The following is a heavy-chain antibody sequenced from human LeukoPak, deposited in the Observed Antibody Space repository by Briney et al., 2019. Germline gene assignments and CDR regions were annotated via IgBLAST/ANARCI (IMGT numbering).Heavy chain of an antibody. CDR3: ARDYDILTGDNWFDP. D-gene: IGHD3-9*01. CDR1: GFTFSSYG. Sequence: GGSLRLSCAASGFTFSSYGMHWVRQAPGKGLEWVAVIWYDGSNKYYADSVKGRFTISRDNSKNTLYLQMNSLRAEDTAVYYCARDYDILTGDNWFDPWGQGTLVTVSS. CDR2: IWYDGSNK. V-gene: IGHV3-33*01. J-gene: IGHJ5*02.